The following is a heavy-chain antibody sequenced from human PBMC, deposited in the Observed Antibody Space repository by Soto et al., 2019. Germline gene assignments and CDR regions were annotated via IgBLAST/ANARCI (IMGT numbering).Heavy chain of an antibody. D-gene: IGHD3-3*01. J-gene: IGHJ4*02. V-gene: IGHV4-34*01. CDR1: GGSFSGYY. Sequence: SETLSLTCAVYGGSFSGYYWSWIRQPPGKGLEWIGEINHSGSTNYNPSLKSRVTISVDTSKNQFSLKLSSVTAADTAVYYCARSSKESRTIFGVVITRYFDYWGQGTLVTVSS. CDR3: ARSSKESRTIFGVVITRYFDY. CDR2: INHSGST.